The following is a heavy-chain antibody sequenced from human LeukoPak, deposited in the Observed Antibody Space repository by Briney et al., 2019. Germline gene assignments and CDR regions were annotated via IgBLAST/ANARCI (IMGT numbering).Heavy chain of an antibody. Sequence: SETLSLTCTVSGRSISTYYWSWIRQPPGKGLEWIGYVYYSGSTNYNPPLKSRVTISLDTSKNQFSLKLRSVTAADTAVYYCARDHQQLGRFDPWGQGTLVTVSS. D-gene: IGHD6-13*01. J-gene: IGHJ5*02. CDR1: GRSISTYY. V-gene: IGHV4-59*01. CDR3: ARDHQQLGRFDP. CDR2: VYYSGST.